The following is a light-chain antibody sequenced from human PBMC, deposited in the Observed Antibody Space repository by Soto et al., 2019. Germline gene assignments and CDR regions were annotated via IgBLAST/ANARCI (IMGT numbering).Light chain of an antibody. Sequence: DIQMTQSPPSLSASVGDRVTITCRASQDIHKILNWYQQKPGKAPKVLIYAASSLHTGVPSRFSGSGSGTHFTLTISSLQPEDFATYYCQQSYSSPRTFGQGTRVEIK. V-gene: IGKV1-39*01. CDR2: AAS. CDR3: QQSYSSPRT. J-gene: IGKJ1*01. CDR1: QDIHKI.